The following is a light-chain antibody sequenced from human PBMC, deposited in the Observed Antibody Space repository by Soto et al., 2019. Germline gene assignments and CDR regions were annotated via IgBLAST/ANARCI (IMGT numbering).Light chain of an antibody. Sequence: QSALTQPASVSGSPGQSITISCTGTSSDVGGYNYVSWYQQYPDKAPKLMIYGVSHRPSGVSNRFSGSKSGNTASLTISGLRAEDEAAYYCSSYTGSSTLVFGGGTKLTVL. CDR3: SSYTGSSTLV. CDR1: SSDVGGYNY. V-gene: IGLV2-14*01. J-gene: IGLJ2*01. CDR2: GVS.